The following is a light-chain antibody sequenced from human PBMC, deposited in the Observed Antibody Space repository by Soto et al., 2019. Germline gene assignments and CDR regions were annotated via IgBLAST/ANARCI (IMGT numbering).Light chain of an antibody. V-gene: IGKV3-15*01. J-gene: IGKJ4*01. Sequence: EIVMTQSPATLSVSPGERATLSCRASQSLSSNLAWYQHKPGQAPRLLIFGASTRDTGIPARFSVSGSGTDFNLTISSLQSEDFAIYYGQQYNNWPLTFGGGTKVESK. CDR2: GAS. CDR3: QQYNNWPLT. CDR1: QSLSSN.